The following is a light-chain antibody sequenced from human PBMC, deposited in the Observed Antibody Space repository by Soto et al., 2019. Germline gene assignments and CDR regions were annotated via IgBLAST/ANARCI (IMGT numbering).Light chain of an antibody. J-gene: IGKJ4*01. Sequence: DIQMTQSPSSLSASVGDRVIITCRASHDIGNKIAWFQQKPGKGPTSLIYGASILQSGVPSKFSGSRSATDFTLTITSLQPEDFATYYCQQYHVYPLTFGGGTKLEIK. CDR3: QQYHVYPLT. CDR1: HDIGNK. CDR2: GAS. V-gene: IGKV1-16*02.